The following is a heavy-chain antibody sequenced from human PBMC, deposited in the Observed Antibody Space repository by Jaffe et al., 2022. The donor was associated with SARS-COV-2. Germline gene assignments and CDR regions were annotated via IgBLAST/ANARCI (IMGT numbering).Heavy chain of an antibody. CDR2: IYRGDSHT. Sequence: EVQLVQSGAEVKKPGESLKISCKGSGYSFISYWIGWVRQMPGKGLEWMAIIYRGDSHTRYSPSFQGQVTISADKSISTAYLQWSSLKASDTAMYYCARLHYYDTSTDIRGPFDIWGQGTMVTVSS. J-gene: IGHJ3*02. V-gene: IGHV5-51*01. CDR1: GYSFISYW. CDR3: ARLHYYDTSTDIRGPFDI. D-gene: IGHD3-22*01.